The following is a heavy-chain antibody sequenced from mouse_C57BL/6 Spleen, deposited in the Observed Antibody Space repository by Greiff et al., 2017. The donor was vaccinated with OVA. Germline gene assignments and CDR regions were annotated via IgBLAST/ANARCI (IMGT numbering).Heavy chain of an antibody. CDR3: ARSLTGNYAMYY. CDR2: IYPGSGST. CDR1: GYTFTSYW. D-gene: IGHD4-1*01. Sequence: VQLQQPGAELVKPGASVKMSCKASGYTFTSYWITWVKQRPGQGLEWIGDIYPGSGSTNYNEKFKSKATLTVDTSSSTAYMQLSSLTSEDSADYDCARSLTGNYAMYYWGQGTSVTVSS. V-gene: IGHV1-55*01. J-gene: IGHJ4*01.